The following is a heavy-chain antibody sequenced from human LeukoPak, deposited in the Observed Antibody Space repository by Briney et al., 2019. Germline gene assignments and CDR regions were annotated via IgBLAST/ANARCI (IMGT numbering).Heavy chain of an antibody. J-gene: IGHJ5*02. Sequence: PSETLSLTCTVSGGSISSSDYYWAWIRQPPGKGLEWIGTIYHSGNTYYNPSLKSRVTISVDTSKNQFSLKLTSITAADTAVYYCARGIVYGWFDPWGQGTLVTVSS. D-gene: IGHD2-15*01. CDR1: GGSISSSDYY. V-gene: IGHV4-39*07. CDR3: ARGIVYGWFDP. CDR2: IYHSGNT.